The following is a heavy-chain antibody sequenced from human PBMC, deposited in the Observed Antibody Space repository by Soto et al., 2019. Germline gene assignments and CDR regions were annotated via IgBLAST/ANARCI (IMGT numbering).Heavy chain of an antibody. CDR1: GGSISSGGYY. V-gene: IGHV4-31*03. J-gene: IGHJ4*02. Sequence: PSETLSLTCTVSGGSISSGGYYWSWIRQHPGKGLEWIGYIYYSGSTYYNPSLKSRVTISVDTSKNQFSLKLSSVTAADTAVYYCARDRFTVAGSTGDYFDYWGQGTLVTVSS. CDR3: ARDRFTVAGSTGDYFDY. D-gene: IGHD6-19*01. CDR2: IYYSGST.